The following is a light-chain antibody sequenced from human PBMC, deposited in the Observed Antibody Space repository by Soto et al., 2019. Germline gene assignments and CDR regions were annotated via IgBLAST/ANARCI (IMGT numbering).Light chain of an antibody. V-gene: IGKV1-5*03. CDR1: QTINKY. CDR3: QQYNTFSS. Sequence: DIQMTQSPSTLSASVGDRVTITCRASQTINKYLAWYQQKPGKAPNLLIYTASTLKSGVPSRFSGGGSGTEFTLTISSLQPDDFATYYCQQYNTFSSFGQGTKV. CDR2: TAS. J-gene: IGKJ1*01.